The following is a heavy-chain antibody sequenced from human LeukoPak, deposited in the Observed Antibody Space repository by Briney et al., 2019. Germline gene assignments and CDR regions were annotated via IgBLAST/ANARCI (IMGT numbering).Heavy chain of an antibody. CDR1: GGSISSYY. CDR2: IYYSGRT. Sequence: KSSETLSLTCTVSGGSISSYYWSWIRQPPGKGLEWIGYIYYSGRTNYNPSLKSRVTISVDTSKNQFSLKLSSVTAADTAVYYCARGARAGYNLEPFDYWGQGTLVTVSS. J-gene: IGHJ4*02. D-gene: IGHD5-24*01. CDR3: ARGARAGYNLEPFDY. V-gene: IGHV4-59*08.